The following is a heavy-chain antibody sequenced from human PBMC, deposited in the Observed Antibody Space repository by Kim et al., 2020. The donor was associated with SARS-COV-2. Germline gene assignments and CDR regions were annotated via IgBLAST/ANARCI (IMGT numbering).Heavy chain of an antibody. CDR1: GFTFSSYE. CDR3: AKRHSSSWYSGYGMDV. V-gene: IGHV3-48*03. J-gene: IGHJ6*02. CDR2: ISSSGSTI. D-gene: IGHD6-13*01. Sequence: GGSLRLSCAASGFTFSSYEMNWVRQAPGKGLEWVSYISSSGSTIYYADSVKGRFTISRDNAKNSLYLQMNSLRAEDTAVYYCAKRHSSSWYSGYGMDVWGQGTTVTVSS.